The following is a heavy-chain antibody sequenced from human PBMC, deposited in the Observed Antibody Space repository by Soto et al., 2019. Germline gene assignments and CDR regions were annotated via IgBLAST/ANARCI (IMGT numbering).Heavy chain of an antibody. CDR2: IKTKPEDGTI. CDR3: TTSNLGVDF. D-gene: IGHD3-3*01. J-gene: IGHJ4*02. CDR1: GLIFSDVW. V-gene: IGHV3-15*01. Sequence: PGGSLRLSCAASGLIFSDVWMTCVRQAPGKGLEWVGRIKTKPEDGTIDYAAPVRGRFTMSRDDSKNPLYLQMTSLTPDDTGVYYCTTSNLGVDFWGPGTLVTVSS.